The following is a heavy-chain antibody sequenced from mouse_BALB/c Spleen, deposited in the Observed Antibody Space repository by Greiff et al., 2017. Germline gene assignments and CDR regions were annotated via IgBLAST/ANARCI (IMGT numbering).Heavy chain of an antibody. J-gene: IGHJ4*01. V-gene: IGHV1-80*01. D-gene: IGHD2-1*01. CDR3: ARKGLTGNYDYAMDY. Sequence: VKLVESGAELVRPGSSVKISCKASGYAFSSYWMNWVKQRPGQGLEWIGQIYPGDGDTNYNGKFKGKATLTADKSSSTAYMQLSSLTSEDSAVYFCARKGLTGNYDYAMDYWGQGTSVTVSS. CDR2: IYPGDGDT. CDR1: GYAFSSYW.